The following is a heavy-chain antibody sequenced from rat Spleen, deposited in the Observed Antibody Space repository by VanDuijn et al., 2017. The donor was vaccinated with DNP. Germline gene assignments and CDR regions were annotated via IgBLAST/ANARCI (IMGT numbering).Heavy chain of an antibody. J-gene: IGHJ4*01. CDR3: ERSGFSAMDA. CDR1: GYTFTSYY. Sequence: QVQLQQSGAELAKPGSSVKISCKASGYTFTSYYISWIKQTTGQGLEYFGSINTGSGGTNSNEKFKGKATFTVDKSSSTAFMQLSSLTPDDSAVYYSERSGFSAMDAWGQGTSVTVSS. CDR2: INTGSGGT. V-gene: IGHV1-43*01. D-gene: IGHD4-4*01.